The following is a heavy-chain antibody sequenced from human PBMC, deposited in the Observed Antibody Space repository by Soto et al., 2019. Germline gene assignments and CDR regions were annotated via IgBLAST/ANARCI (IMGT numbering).Heavy chain of an antibody. Sequence: EVQLLESGGGLVQPGGSLRISCAASGFTFSSYAMSWVRQAPGKGLEWVSVISGSGDSTYYADSVRGRFTISRDNSKNTLYLQMNSLRAEDTAVYYCAKDRDGAAAGPTKFDGMYVWGQGTTVTVSS. D-gene: IGHD6-13*01. J-gene: IGHJ6*02. CDR3: AKDRDGAAAGPTKFDGMYV. V-gene: IGHV3-23*01. CDR1: GFTFSSYA. CDR2: ISGSGDST.